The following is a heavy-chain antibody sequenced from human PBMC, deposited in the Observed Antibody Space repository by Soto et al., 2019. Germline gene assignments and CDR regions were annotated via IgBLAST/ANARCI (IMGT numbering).Heavy chain of an antibody. CDR3: ARDRHIVVVTALDAFDI. CDR1: GFTFSSYG. J-gene: IGHJ3*02. V-gene: IGHV3-33*01. Sequence: QVQLVESGGGVVQPGRSLRLSCAASGFTFSSYGMHWVRQAPGKGLEWVAVIWHDGSNKYYADSVKGRFTISRDNSKNTLYLQMNSLRAEDTAVYYCARDRHIVVVTALDAFDIWGQGTMVTVSS. D-gene: IGHD2-21*02. CDR2: IWHDGSNK.